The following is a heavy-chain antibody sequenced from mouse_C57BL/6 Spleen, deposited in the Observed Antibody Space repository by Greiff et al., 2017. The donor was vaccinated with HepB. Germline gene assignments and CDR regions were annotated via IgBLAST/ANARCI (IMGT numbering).Heavy chain of an antibody. D-gene: IGHD1-1*01. CDR2: INPSTGGT. CDR3: APLLRLNAMDY. CDR1: GYSFTGYY. Sequence: DVKLVESGPELVKPGASVKISCKASGYSFTGYYMNWVKQSPEKSLEWIGEINPSTGGTTYNQKFKAKATLTVDKSSSTAYMQLKSLTSEDSAVYYCAPLLRLNAMDYWGQGTSVTVSS. V-gene: IGHV1-42*01. J-gene: IGHJ4*01.